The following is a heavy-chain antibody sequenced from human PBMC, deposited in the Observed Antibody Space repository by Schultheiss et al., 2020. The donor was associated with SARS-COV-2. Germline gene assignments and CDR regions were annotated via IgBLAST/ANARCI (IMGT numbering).Heavy chain of an antibody. CDR1: AGSIDNYY. V-gene: IGHV4-59*05. CDR3: ARHGPYYDFWSGYLYYFEY. D-gene: IGHD3-3*01. Sequence: SQTLSLTCTVSAGSIDNYYWTWIRQPPGKGLEWIGSISYSGTTYYNPSLKSRLTISVDTSKNQFSLELSSVTAADTAAYYCARHGPYYDFWSGYLYYFEYWGRGTLVTVSS. J-gene: IGHJ4*02. CDR2: ISYSGTT.